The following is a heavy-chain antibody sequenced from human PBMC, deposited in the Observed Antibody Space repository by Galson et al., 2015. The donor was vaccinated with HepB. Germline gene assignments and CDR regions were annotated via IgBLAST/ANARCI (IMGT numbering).Heavy chain of an antibody. J-gene: IGHJ6*02. D-gene: IGHD6-19*01. CDR2: IIPILGIA. V-gene: IGHV1-69*02. CDR3: ARAPREGAPLVAGTHYYYGMDV. CDR1: GGTFSSYT. Sequence: SVKVSCKASGGTFSSYTISWVRQAPGQGLEWMGRIIPILGIANYAQKFQGRVTITADKSTSTAYMELSSLRSEDTAVYYCARAPREGAPLVAGTHYYYGMDVWGQGTTVTVSS.